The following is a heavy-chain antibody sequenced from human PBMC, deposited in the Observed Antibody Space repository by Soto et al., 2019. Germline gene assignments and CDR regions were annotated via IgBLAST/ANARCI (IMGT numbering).Heavy chain of an antibody. CDR1: GSRFSGCV. CDR3: AREGRGKKAGYNGLVSLGY. CDR2: IIPIFNST. V-gene: IGHV1-69*06. D-gene: IGHD2-2*02. J-gene: IGHJ4*02. Sequence: SAKVSCKVSGSRFSGCVLSWVQQAPGHGLEWLGRIIPIFNSTKYAQSFQGRVTITADKSTSTASLELSSLRSDDTAVYYCAREGRGKKAGYNGLVSLGYWGQGTLVTVSS.